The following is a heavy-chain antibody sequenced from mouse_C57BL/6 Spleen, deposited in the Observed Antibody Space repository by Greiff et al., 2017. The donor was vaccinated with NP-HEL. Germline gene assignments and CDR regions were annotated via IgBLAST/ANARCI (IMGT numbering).Heavy chain of an antibody. CDR3: TTLYYYGSSSSWFAY. CDR2: IDPENGDT. V-gene: IGHV14-4*01. J-gene: IGHJ3*01. CDR1: GFNIKDDY. Sequence: EVQLQQSGAELVRPGASVKLSCTASGFNIKDDYMHWVKQRPEQGLEWIGWIDPENGDTEYASKFQGKATITADTSSNTAYLQLSSLTSEDTAVYYCTTLYYYGSSSSWFAYWGQGTLVTVSA. D-gene: IGHD1-1*01.